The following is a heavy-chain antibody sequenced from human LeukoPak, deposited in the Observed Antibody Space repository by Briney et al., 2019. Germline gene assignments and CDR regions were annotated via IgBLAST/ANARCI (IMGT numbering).Heavy chain of an antibody. D-gene: IGHD6-6*01. Sequence: GASVTVSCTASGYTFTSYAINWVRQAPGQGLEWMGWISAYNGDTNYAQKLQGRVTMTTDSSTSTAYMDLRSLRSDDTAVYYCARDRGEYSTTWYYFDSWGQGTLVTVSS. CDR3: ARDRGEYSTTWYYFDS. CDR2: ISAYNGDT. V-gene: IGHV1-18*01. J-gene: IGHJ4*02. CDR1: GYTFTSYA.